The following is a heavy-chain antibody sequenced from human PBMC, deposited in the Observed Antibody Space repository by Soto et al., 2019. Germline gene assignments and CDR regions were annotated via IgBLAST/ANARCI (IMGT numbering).Heavy chain of an antibody. CDR3: ARGGRASDYSNYVPYYYYYGIHV. V-gene: IGHV4-59*01. CDR2: IYYSGST. CDR1: GGSISRYY. J-gene: IGHJ6*02. D-gene: IGHD4-4*01. Sequence: SETLSLTCTVSGGSISRYYWSWIRQPPGKGLEWIGYIYYSGSTNYNPSLKSRVTISVDTSKNQFSLKLSSVTAADTAVYYCARGGRASDYSNYVPYYYYYGIHVWGQATTVTVS.